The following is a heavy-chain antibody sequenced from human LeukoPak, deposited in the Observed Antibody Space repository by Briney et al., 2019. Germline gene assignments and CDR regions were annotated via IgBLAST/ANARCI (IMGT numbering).Heavy chain of an antibody. CDR1: GGSISSGDYY. Sequence: SQTLSLTCTVSGGSISSGDYYWSWIRQPPGKGLEWIGYIYYSGSTYYNPSLKSRVTISVDTSKNQFSLKLSSVTAADTAVYYCARGLIDGALLFDYGGQEPLVTVSS. D-gene: IGHD2/OR15-2a*01. V-gene: IGHV4-30-4*01. CDR2: IYYSGST. CDR3: ARGLIDGALLFDY. J-gene: IGHJ4*02.